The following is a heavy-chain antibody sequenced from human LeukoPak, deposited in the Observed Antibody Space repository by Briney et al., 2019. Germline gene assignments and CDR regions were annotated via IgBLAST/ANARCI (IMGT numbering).Heavy chain of an antibody. D-gene: IGHD6-25*01. V-gene: IGHV3-21*01. CDR1: GFTFSSYS. CDR3: ARDRGRYYMDV. CDR2: ISGSSTYI. J-gene: IGHJ6*03. Sequence: PGGSLRLSCAASGFTFSSYSMNWVRQAPGKGLEWVSSISGSSTYIYYADSVKGRFTISRENAKNSLYLQMNSLRAGDTAVYYCARDRGRYYMDVWGKGTTVTISS.